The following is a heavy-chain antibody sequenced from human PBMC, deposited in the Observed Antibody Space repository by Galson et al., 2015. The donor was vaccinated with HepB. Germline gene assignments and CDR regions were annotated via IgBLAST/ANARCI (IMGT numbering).Heavy chain of an antibody. D-gene: IGHD2-15*01. CDR2: ISYDGNNK. Sequence: SLRLSCAASGFTFSIYAMNWVRQAPGKGLEWVAVISYDGNNKFYADSVKGRFSISRDNSKNTLNLQMNSLRAEDTAVYYCAKELGYCRGGRCLLGQGFDPWGQGTLVTVSS. CDR1: GFTFSIYA. CDR3: AKELGYCRGGRCLLGQGFDP. J-gene: IGHJ5*02. V-gene: IGHV3-30*18.